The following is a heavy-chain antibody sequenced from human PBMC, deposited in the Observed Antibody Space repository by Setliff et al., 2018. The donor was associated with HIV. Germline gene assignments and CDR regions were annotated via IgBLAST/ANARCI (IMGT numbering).Heavy chain of an antibody. Sequence: SETLSLTCAVSGYSISSGYYWGWIRQPPGKGLEWIGSIYHSGSTYYNPSLKSRITISVDTSNNQFSLRLSSVTAADTAVYYCARDKGYYCMDVWGKGITVTVSS. J-gene: IGHJ6*03. CDR1: GYSISSGYY. CDR3: ARDKGYYCMDV. CDR2: IYHSGST. V-gene: IGHV4-38-2*02.